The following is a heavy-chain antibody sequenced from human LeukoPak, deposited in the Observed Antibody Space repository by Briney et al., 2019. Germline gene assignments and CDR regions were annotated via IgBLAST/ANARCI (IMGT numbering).Heavy chain of an antibody. Sequence: ASVKVSCKASGYTFTGYYMHWVRQAPGQGLEGMGWINPNSGGTNYAQKFQARVTMTRDTSISTAYMELSRLRSDDTAVYYCARDRHYYDSSGQFDYWGQGTLVTVSS. CDR3: ARDRHYYDSSGQFDY. J-gene: IGHJ4*02. D-gene: IGHD3-22*01. V-gene: IGHV1-2*02. CDR2: INPNSGGT. CDR1: GYTFTGYY.